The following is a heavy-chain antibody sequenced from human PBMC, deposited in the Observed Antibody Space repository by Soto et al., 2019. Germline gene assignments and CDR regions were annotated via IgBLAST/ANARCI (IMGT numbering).Heavy chain of an antibody. J-gene: IGHJ6*02. CDR3: ATITGLDTVGYYDVMDV. CDR2: IYYSGST. D-gene: IGHD4-17*01. CDR1: GDSISSRSYH. Sequence: QLQLQESGPGLVKPSETLSLTCTVSGDSISSRSYHWGWIRQPPGKGLEWIGNIYYSGSTYYNPSLKSRVTISIDTSKNQFSLKLSSVTAADTAVYYCATITGLDTVGYYDVMDVWGQGTTVTVSS. V-gene: IGHV4-39*01.